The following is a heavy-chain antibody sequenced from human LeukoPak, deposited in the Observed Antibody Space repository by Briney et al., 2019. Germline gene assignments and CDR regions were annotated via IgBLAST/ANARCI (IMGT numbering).Heavy chain of an antibody. CDR1: EFIFSGYW. V-gene: IGHV3-7*01. J-gene: IGHJ4*02. CDR3: ARDGFVGAADY. CDR2: IKQDGSEE. Sequence: GGSLRLSCAASEFIFSGYWMNWVRQAPGKGLEWVANIKQDGSEEQYVDSVRGRFTISRDNAKNSLYLQMNSLRVEDTAVYYCARDGFVGAADYWGQGTLVTVSS. D-gene: IGHD6-13*01.